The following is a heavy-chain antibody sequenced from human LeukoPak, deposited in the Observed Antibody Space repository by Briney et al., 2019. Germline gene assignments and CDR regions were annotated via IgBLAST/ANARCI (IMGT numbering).Heavy chain of an antibody. D-gene: IGHD1-7*01. CDR2: IYYSGNT. CDR1: GDSTSSGDYY. J-gene: IGHJ4*02. Sequence: PSETLSLTCTVSGDSTSSGDYYWSWIRQPPGKGLEWLGYIYYSGNTYYNPSLQSRLTISLDTSKNQFSLRLTSVTAADTAVYYCARVWAGTYYFDYWGQGTLITDSS. V-gene: IGHV4-30-4*08. CDR3: ARVWAGTYYFDY.